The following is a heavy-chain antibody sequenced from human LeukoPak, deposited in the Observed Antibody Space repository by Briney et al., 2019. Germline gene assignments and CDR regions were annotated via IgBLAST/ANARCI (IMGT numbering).Heavy chain of an antibody. D-gene: IGHD6-13*01. CDR3: AQGGKQPAGWFDP. Sequence: SQTLSLTCTVSGGSISSGSYYWSWIRQPAGKGLEWIGRIYTSGSTNYNPSLKSRVTISVDTSKNQFSLKLSSVTAADTAVYYCAQGGKQPAGWFDPWGQGTLVTVSS. V-gene: IGHV4-61*02. CDR1: GGSISSGSYY. CDR2: IYTSGST. J-gene: IGHJ5*02.